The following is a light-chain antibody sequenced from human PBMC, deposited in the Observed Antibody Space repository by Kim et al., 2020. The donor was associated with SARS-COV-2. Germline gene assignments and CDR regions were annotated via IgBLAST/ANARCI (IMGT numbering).Light chain of an antibody. V-gene: IGKV3-11*01. CDR2: DAS. CDR1: QSVSRS. Sequence: EIVLTQSPATLSLSPGERATLSCRASQSVSRSFAWYQQKPGQAPGLLRYDASKRATGIPARFSGSGSGTDFTLTISSLEPEDFAVYYCQQRSNWPLTFGGGTKV. J-gene: IGKJ4*01. CDR3: QQRSNWPLT.